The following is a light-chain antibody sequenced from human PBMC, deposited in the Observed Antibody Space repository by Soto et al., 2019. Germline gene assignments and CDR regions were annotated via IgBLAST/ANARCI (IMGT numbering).Light chain of an antibody. CDR3: QRRSNWPPT. J-gene: IGKJ2*01. CDR1: QSVSSY. CDR2: DAS. V-gene: IGKV3-11*01. Sequence: EIVLTQSPATLSLSPGERATLSCRASQSVSSYLAWYQQKPGQAPRLLIYDASNRATGIPARFSGSVSGTDFTLTISSLEPEDVAVYYCQRRSNWPPTFGQGTKLEIK.